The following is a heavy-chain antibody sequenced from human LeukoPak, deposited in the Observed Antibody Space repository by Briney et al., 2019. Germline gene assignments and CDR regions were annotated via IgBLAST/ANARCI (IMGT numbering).Heavy chain of an antibody. Sequence: PSETLSLTCTVSGGSISSSSYYWGWIRQPPGKGLEWIGSIYYSGSTYYNPSLKSRVTISVDTSKNQFSLKLSSVTAADTAVYYCASPRYSGHPWPFDYWGQGTLVTVSS. V-gene: IGHV4-39*07. CDR1: GGSISSSSYY. J-gene: IGHJ4*02. CDR3: ASPRYSGHPWPFDY. CDR2: IYYSGST. D-gene: IGHD1-26*01.